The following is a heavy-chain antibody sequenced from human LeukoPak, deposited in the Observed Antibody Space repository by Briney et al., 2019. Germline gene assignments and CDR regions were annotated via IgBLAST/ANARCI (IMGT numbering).Heavy chain of an antibody. Sequence: GGSLRLSCAASGFTFSNAWMSWVRQAPGKGLEWVGRIKSKTDGGTTDYAAPVKGRFTISRDDSKNTLYLQMNSLRAEDTAVYYCAKDGWMGLRLGELSFDYWGQGTLVTVSS. CDR1: GFTFSNAW. J-gene: IGHJ4*02. CDR2: IKSKTDGGTT. D-gene: IGHD3-16*02. V-gene: IGHV3-15*01. CDR3: AKDGWMGLRLGELSFDY.